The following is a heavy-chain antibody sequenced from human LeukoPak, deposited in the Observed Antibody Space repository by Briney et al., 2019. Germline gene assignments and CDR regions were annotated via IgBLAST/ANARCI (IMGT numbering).Heavy chain of an antibody. J-gene: IGHJ4*02. CDR1: CFTFCSYS. CDR3: VRGRHYFDY. D-gene: IGHD5-24*01. V-gene: IGHV3-23*01. CDR2: IVGSGYST. Sequence: GGFLRLSCAASCFTFCSYSMTWVRQAPREGVDWVSAIVGSGYSTYYAASVKGRFTISRDNSKNTVYLQMDSLRAEDTAAYFCVRGRHYFDYWGQGALVTVSS.